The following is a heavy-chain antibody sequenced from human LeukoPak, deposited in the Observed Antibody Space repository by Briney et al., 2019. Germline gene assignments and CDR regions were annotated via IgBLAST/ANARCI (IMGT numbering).Heavy chain of an antibody. CDR3: AKASPYCGGDCYSSYYYGMDV. Sequence: PEGSLRLSCAASGFTFSNYAMSWVRQAPGKGLEWVSAISGSGVSTNYADSVKGRFTISRDNSKNTLSLQMNSLRAEDTAVYYCAKASPYCGGDCYSSYYYGMDVWGQGTTVTVSS. D-gene: IGHD2-21*02. CDR1: GFTFSNYA. CDR2: ISGSGVST. V-gene: IGHV3-23*01. J-gene: IGHJ6*02.